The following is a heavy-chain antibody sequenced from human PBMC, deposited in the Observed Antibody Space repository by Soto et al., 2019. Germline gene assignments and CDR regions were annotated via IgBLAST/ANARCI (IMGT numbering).Heavy chain of an antibody. CDR2: INPSGGST. Sequence: ASVKVSCKASGYTFTSYYMHWVRQAPGQGLEWKGIINPSGGSTSYAQKFQGRVTMTRDTSTSTVYMELSSLRSEDTAMYYCARSYCGGDCPNNWFDPWGQGTLVTVSS. CDR1: GYTFTSYY. V-gene: IGHV1-46*01. J-gene: IGHJ5*02. CDR3: ARSYCGGDCPNNWFDP. D-gene: IGHD2-21*02.